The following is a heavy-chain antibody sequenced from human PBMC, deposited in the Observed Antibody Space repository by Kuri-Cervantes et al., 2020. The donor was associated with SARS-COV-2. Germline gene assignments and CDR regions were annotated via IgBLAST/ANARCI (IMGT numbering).Heavy chain of an antibody. CDR2: ISSSSSTI. D-gene: IGHD6-19*01. V-gene: IGHV3-48*01. CDR1: GFIFSSHS. Sequence: GESLKISCAASGFIFSSHSMNWVRQAPGKGLEWVSYISSSSSTIYYADSVKGRFTISRDNAKNSLYLQMNSLRAEDTAVYYCARNPIWDSGWYPPDYWGQGTLVTVSS. J-gene: IGHJ4*02. CDR3: ARNPIWDSGWYPPDY.